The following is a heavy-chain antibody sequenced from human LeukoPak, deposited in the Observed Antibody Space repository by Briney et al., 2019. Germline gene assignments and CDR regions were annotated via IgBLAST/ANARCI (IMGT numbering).Heavy chain of an antibody. Sequence: PGGSLRLSCAVSGFTFSTYAMHWVRQAPGKGLEWVAVISYDGSNKYYADSVKGRFTISRDNAKYSLYLQMSSLRAEDTAVYYCARGCGGDCYPFRDYWGQGTLVTVSS. CDR1: GFTFSTYA. CDR3: ARGCGGDCYPFRDY. CDR2: ISYDGSNK. J-gene: IGHJ4*02. V-gene: IGHV3-30-3*01. D-gene: IGHD2-21*02.